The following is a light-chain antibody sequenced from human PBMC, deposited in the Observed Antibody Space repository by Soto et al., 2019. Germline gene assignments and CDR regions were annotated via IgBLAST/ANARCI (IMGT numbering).Light chain of an antibody. CDR3: QQYGSAPYT. Sequence: ELVLTQSPGTLSLSPGEGAILSCRASQSVRSTYIGWYHQKPGQAPRLVIYGAFSSAAGVPDRFSGSVSGTDFTLTISRLEPEDFGVYYCQQYGSAPYTVGQGTKME. CDR1: QSVRSTY. CDR2: GAF. J-gene: IGKJ2*01. V-gene: IGKV3-20*01.